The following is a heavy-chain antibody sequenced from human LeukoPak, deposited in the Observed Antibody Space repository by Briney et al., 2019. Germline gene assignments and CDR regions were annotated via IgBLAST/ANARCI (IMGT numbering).Heavy chain of an antibody. D-gene: IGHD3-22*01. Sequence: GGSLRLSCAASGFTFCSYGMHWVRQAPGKGLEWVAVISYDGSNKYYADSVKGRFTISRDNSKNTLYLQMSSLRAEDTAVYYCASYDSSGYNAFDVWGQGTMVTVSS. CDR1: GFTFCSYG. CDR3: ASYDSSGYNAFDV. V-gene: IGHV3-30*03. CDR2: ISYDGSNK. J-gene: IGHJ3*01.